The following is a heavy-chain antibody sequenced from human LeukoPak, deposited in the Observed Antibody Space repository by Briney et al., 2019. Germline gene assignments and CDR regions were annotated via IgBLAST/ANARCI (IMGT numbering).Heavy chain of an antibody. J-gene: IGHJ6*03. CDR2: INYSGST. V-gene: IGHV4-59*01. Sequence: SETLSLTCTVSGGSISSYYWSWIRQPPGKGLEWIGYINYSGSTNYNPSLKSRVTISVDTSKNQFSLKLSSVTAADTAVYYCARYPGYYYYMDVWGKGTTVTVSS. D-gene: IGHD1-1*01. CDR3: ARYPGYYYYMDV. CDR1: GGSISSYY.